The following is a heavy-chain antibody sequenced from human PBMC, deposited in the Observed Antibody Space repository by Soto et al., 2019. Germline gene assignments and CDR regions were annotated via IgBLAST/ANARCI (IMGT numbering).Heavy chain of an antibody. Sequence: PSETLSLTCTVADGSISSYCGSWIRQPPGKGLEWIGYIYYSGSTNYNPSLKSRVTISVDTSKNQFSLKLSSVTAADTAVYYCASQQLVHYYYGMDVWGQGTSVTVS. J-gene: IGHJ6*02. CDR1: DGSISSYC. D-gene: IGHD6-13*01. V-gene: IGHV4-59*08. CDR3: ASQQLVHYYYGMDV. CDR2: IYYSGST.